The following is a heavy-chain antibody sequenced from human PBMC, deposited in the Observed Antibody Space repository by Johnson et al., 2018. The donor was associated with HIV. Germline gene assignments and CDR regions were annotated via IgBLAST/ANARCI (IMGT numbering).Heavy chain of an antibody. J-gene: IGHJ3*02. CDR2: ISTSGSTI. Sequence: QVQLVESGGGLVKPGGSLRLSCVGSGFTFSDHYMSWVRQAQGKGLEWVSFISTSGSTINYADSVKGRFTISRDNAKKSLYLQMNSLRAEDTAVYYCARGRYAFDIWAKGQWSPSLQ. V-gene: IGHV3-11*04. CDR1: GFTFSDHY. CDR3: ARGRYAFDI.